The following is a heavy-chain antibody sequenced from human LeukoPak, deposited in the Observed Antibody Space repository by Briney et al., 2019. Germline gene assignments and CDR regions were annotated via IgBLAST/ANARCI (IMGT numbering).Heavy chain of an antibody. CDR3: TRSKAYYYDSSGYSGY. D-gene: IGHD3-22*01. CDR1: GFTFGDYA. CDR2: IRSKAYGGTT. Sequence: GGSLRLSCTASGFTFGDYAMSWVRQAPGKGLEWVGFIRSKAYGGTTEYAASVKGRFTIPRDDSKSIAYLQMNSLKTEDTAVYYCTRSKAYYYDSSGYSGYWGQGTLVTVSS. V-gene: IGHV3-49*04. J-gene: IGHJ4*02.